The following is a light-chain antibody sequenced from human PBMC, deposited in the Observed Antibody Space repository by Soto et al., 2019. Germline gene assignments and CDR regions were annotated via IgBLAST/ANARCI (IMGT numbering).Light chain of an antibody. Sequence: QSVLTQPPSVSAAPGQKVTISCSGSSSNIGNNYVSWYQQFPGTAPKLLIYDNNKRPSGIPDRFSGSKSGTSATLGITGLQTGDEADYYCGTWESNLSVLFGGGTKLTVL. CDR2: DNN. CDR3: GTWESNLSVL. CDR1: SSNIGNNY. J-gene: IGLJ3*02. V-gene: IGLV1-51*01.